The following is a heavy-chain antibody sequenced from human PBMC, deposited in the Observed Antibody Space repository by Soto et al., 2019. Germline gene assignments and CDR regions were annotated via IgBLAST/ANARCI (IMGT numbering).Heavy chain of an antibody. CDR3: ARVGVDTTVVDGGYYYYPLDV. CDR2: INSDGRST. CDR1: GFNFRNYG. D-gene: IGHD5-18*01. V-gene: IGHV3-74*01. J-gene: IGHJ6*01. Sequence: EVQLVESGGGLVQPGGSLRLSCAASGFNFRNYGMHWVRQAPGKGLVWVSRINSDGRSTRYADSVKGRFTISGDNAGNTLFLQMNSLRGDDTAVYYCARVGVDTTVVDGGYYYYPLDVW.